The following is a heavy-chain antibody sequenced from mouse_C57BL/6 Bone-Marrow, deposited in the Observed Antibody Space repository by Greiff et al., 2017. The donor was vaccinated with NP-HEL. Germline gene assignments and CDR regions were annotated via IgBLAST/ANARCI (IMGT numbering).Heavy chain of an antibody. CDR2: ISYDGSN. V-gene: IGHV3-6*01. Sequence: EVQLVESGPGLVKPSQSLSLTCSVTGYSITSGYYWNWIRQFPGNKLEWMGYISYDGSNNYNPSLKNRISITRDTSTNPFFLQLNSVTTEATATYYYAREGLSGYDGYWFAYWGQGTLVTVSA. D-gene: IGHD2-3*01. J-gene: IGHJ3*01. CDR3: AREGLSGYDGYWFAY. CDR1: GYSITSGYY.